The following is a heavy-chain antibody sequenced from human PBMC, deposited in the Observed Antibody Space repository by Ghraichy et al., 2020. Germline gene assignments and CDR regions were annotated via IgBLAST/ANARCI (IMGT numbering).Heavy chain of an antibody. V-gene: IGHV3-21*01. CDR3: ARDNDIVVVPAAIYYYGMDV. J-gene: IGHJ6*02. Sequence: GGSLRLSCAASGFTFSSYSMNWVRQAPGKGLEWVSSISSSSSYIYYADSVKGRFTISRDNAKNSLYLQMNSLRAEDTAVYYYARDNDIVVVPAAIYYYGMDVWGQGTTVTVSS. CDR2: ISSSSSYI. D-gene: IGHD2-2*01. CDR1: GFTFSSYS.